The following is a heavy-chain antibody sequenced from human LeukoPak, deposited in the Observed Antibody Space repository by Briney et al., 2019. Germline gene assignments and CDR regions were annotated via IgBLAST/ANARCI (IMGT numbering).Heavy chain of an antibody. D-gene: IGHD1-7*01. CDR3: ARGTDWNYRDYYLNY. CDR2: IYHSGST. V-gene: IGHV4-30-2*01. J-gene: IGHJ4*02. CDR1: GDSINIGGYY. Sequence: PSETLSLTCTVSGDSINIGGYYWTWIRQPPGKGLEWIGYIYHSGSTRYNPSLMSRVTISLDRSKNQFSLKLNSVTAADTAVYYCARGTDWNYRDYYLNYWGQGTLVTVSS.